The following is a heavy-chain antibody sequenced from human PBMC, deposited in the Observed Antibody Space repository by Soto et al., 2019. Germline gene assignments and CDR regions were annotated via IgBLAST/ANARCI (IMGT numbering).Heavy chain of an antibody. CDR1: GFTFSSYA. CDR3: ARDGDGYKGFDY. D-gene: IGHD5-12*01. J-gene: IGHJ4*02. V-gene: IGHV3-30-3*01. CDR2: ISYDGSNK. Sequence: QVQLVESGGGVVQPGRSLRLSCAASGFTFSSYAMHWVRQAPGKGLEWVAVISYDGSNKYYADSVKGRFTISRDNSKNTLYLQMNSLRAEDTAVYYCARDGDGYKGFDYWGQGTLVTVSS.